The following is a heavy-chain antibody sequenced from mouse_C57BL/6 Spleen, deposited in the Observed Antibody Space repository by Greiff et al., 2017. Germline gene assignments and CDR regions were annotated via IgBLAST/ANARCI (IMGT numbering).Heavy chain of an antibody. J-gene: IGHJ1*03. D-gene: IGHD2-3*01. V-gene: IGHV3-8*01. CDR3: ARGWLLRNWYFDV. CDR1: GYSITSDY. Sequence: EVKLVESGPGLAKPSQTLSLTCSVTGYSITSDYWNWIRKFPGNKLEYIGYISYSGSTYYNPSLNSRISITRDTSKNQYYLQLNSVTTEDTATDYGARGWLLRNWYFDVWGTGTTVTVSS. CDR2: ISYSGST.